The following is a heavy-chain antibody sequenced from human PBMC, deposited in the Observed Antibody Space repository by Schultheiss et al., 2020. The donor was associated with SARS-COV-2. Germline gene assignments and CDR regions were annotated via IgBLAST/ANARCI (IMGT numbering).Heavy chain of an antibody. CDR1: CGSISSSNW. V-gene: IGHV4-4*02. CDR3: ARVPYYAPLGWFDP. D-gene: IGHD3-3*01. CDR2: IYHSGST. J-gene: IGHJ5*02. Sequence: SETLSLTCAVSCGSISSSNWWSWVRQPPGKGLEWIGEIYHSGSTNYNPSLKSRVSISADMSKNQVSLKLGSVTAADTAVYYCARVPYYAPLGWFDPWGQGTLVTRLL.